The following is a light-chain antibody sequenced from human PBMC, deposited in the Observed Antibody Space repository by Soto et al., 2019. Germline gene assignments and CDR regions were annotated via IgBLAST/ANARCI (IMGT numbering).Light chain of an antibody. Sequence: EIVMTQSPATLSVSPGERATLSCRASQSVSDNLAWYQQKPGQAPRLLIYGASTRATDIPARFSGSGSGTEFTLTISSLQSEDFAVYYCQQYNNWPPWTFGQGTKVEI. CDR3: QQYNNWPPWT. V-gene: IGKV3-15*01. CDR2: GAS. J-gene: IGKJ1*01. CDR1: QSVSDN.